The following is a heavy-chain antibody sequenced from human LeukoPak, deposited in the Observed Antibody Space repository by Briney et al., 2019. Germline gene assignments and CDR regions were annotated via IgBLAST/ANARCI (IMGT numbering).Heavy chain of an antibody. CDR1: GGSISSYY. J-gene: IGHJ4*02. Sequence: PSETLSLTCTVSGGSISSYYWSWIRQPPGKGLEWIGYIYYSGSTNYNPSLKSRVTISVDTSKNQFSLKLSSVTAADTAVYYCARRYCSGSSCYFGSWGQGTLVTVSS. V-gene: IGHV4-59*12. CDR3: ARRYCSGSSCYFGS. D-gene: IGHD2-15*01. CDR2: IYYSGST.